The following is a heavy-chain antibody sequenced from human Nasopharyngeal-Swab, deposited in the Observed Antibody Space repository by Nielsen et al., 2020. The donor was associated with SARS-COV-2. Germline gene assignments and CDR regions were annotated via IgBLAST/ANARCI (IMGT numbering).Heavy chain of an antibody. V-gene: IGHV1-46*01. D-gene: IGHD5-18*01. Sequence: ASVKVSCKASGYKFTSYYIHWVRQAPGQGLEWMGVINPSIYSTTYAQKFQGRVSMTRDTSTSTVYMEVSSLTSEDTAMYFCAREGDTAMVTNYFDSWGQGTLVTVSS. CDR2: INPSIYST. CDR1: GYKFTSYY. CDR3: AREGDTAMVTNYFDS. J-gene: IGHJ4*02.